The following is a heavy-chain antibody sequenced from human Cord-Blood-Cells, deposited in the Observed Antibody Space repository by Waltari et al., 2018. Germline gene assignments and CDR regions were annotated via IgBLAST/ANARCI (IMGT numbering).Heavy chain of an antibody. CDR1: GGSFSGYY. CDR2: IKHSGST. CDR3: ARGLGGYYFDY. Sequence: QVQLQQWGAGLLKPSETLSLTCAVYGGSFSGYYWSWIRQPPGKGLEWVGEIKHSGSTNSHPSLKSRVTISVDTSKNQFSLKLSSVTAADTAVYYCARGLGGYYFDYWGQGTLVTVSS. V-gene: IGHV4-34*01. J-gene: IGHJ4*02. D-gene: IGHD3-22*01.